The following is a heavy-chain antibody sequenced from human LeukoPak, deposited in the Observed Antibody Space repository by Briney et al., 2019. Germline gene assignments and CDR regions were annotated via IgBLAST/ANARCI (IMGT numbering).Heavy chain of an antibody. CDR2: INPSGGST. CDR3: ARVVADSSGWETLDY. V-gene: IGHV1-46*01. J-gene: IGHJ4*02. CDR1: GFTFSSYG. Sequence: GGSLRLSCAASGFTFSSYGMHWVRQAPGQGLEWMGIINPSGGSTSYAQKFQGRVTMTRDTSTSTDYMELSSLRSEDTAVYYCARVVADSSGWETLDYWGQGTLVTVSS. D-gene: IGHD6-19*01.